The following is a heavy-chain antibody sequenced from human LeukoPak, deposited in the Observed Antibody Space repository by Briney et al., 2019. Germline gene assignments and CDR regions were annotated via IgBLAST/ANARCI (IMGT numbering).Heavy chain of an antibody. V-gene: IGHV1-18*01. Sequence: ASVRVSCKASGYTFTHHGIAWVRQAPGQGLEWMGRISCYNGDTIYAQKFQGRVTLTTEKSTSTVYMELRSLTSDDTAVYYCARDPSNTSGWYQYFDAWGRGTLVSVSS. CDR3: ARDPSNTSGWYQYFDA. J-gene: IGHJ2*01. CDR2: ISCYNGDT. D-gene: IGHD6-19*01. CDR1: GYTFTHHG.